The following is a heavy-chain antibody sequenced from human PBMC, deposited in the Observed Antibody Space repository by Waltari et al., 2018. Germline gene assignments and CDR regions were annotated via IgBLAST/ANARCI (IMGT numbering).Heavy chain of an antibody. CDR3: ARSYDFWSGYPLDY. J-gene: IGHJ4*02. Sequence: QVQLQESGPGLVKPSETLSLTCAVSGDSITTYYWAWIRPPPGKELEWIGYIAYNGRTNYNPSLRSRVTISVDTSKTRFSLKLSSVTAADTAVYYCARSYDFWSGYPLDYWGQGTLVTVSS. CDR1: GDSITTYY. V-gene: IGHV4-59*01. D-gene: IGHD3-3*01. CDR2: IAYNGRT.